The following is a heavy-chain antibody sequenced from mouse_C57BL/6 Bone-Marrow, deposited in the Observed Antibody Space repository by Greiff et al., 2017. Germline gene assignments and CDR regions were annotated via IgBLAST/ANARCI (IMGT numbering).Heavy chain of an antibody. CDR1: GYAFSSSW. CDR2: IYPGDGDT. J-gene: IGHJ1*03. Sequence: QVQLQQSGPELVKPGASVKISCKASGYAFSSSWMNWVKQRPGKGLEWIGRIYPGDGDTNYNGKFKGKVTLTADKSSSTAYMQLSSLTSEDSAVYFCARGYGSSYGWYFDVWGTGTTVTVSS. CDR3: ARGYGSSYGWYFDV. V-gene: IGHV1-82*01. D-gene: IGHD1-1*01.